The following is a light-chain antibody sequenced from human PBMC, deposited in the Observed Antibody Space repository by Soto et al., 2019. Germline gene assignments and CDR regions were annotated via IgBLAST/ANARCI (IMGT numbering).Light chain of an antibody. Sequence: DIQMTQSPSSLSASVGDRVTITCQASQDISNYLNWYQQMPGKAPKLLIYDASSLQTGVPSRFSGSGSGTDFTFTISSLQPEDIATYYCQQYDNLPLTFGGGTKVEIK. J-gene: IGKJ4*01. CDR1: QDISNY. CDR2: DAS. V-gene: IGKV1-33*01. CDR3: QQYDNLPLT.